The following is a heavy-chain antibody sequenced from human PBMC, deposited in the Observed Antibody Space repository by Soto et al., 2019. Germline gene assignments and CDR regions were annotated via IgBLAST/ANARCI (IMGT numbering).Heavy chain of an antibody. J-gene: IGHJ6*02. Sequence: PGESLTISCTGSGYSFTSYWISWVRQMPGKGLEWMGRIDPSDSYTNYSPSFQGHVTISADKSISTAYLQWSSLKASDTAMYYCARFNLEYSSSSYYYYYGMDVWGQGTTVTVSS. CDR3: ARFNLEYSSSSYYYYYGMDV. V-gene: IGHV5-10-1*01. CDR1: GYSFTSYW. D-gene: IGHD6-6*01. CDR2: IDPSDSYT.